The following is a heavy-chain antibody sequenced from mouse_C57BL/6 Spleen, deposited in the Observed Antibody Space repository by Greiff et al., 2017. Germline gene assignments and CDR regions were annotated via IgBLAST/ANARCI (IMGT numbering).Heavy chain of an antibody. V-gene: IGHV14-2*01. Sequence: VQLQQSGAELVKPGASVKLSCTASGFNINDYYMHWVKQRPEQGLEWIGRIATEDGETKYVPKFQGKATITADKSSNTAYLQLSSLTSEDTAVYYCAREGYDDAMDYWGQGTSGTVSS. J-gene: IGHJ4*01. CDR1: GFNINDYY. CDR2: IATEDGET. CDR3: AREGYDDAMDY. D-gene: IGHD2-2*01.